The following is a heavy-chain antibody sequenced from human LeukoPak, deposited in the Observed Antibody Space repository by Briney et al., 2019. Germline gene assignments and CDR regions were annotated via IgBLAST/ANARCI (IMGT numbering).Heavy chain of an antibody. CDR2: INPNSGGT. CDR3: ARDTKRWLQFPDY. Sequence: GASVKVSCKASGYTFTGYYMHWVRQAPGQGLEWMGRINPNSGGTNYAQKFQGRVTMTRDTSISTAYMELSRLRSDDTAVYYCARDTKRWLQFPDYWGQGTLVTVSS. CDR1: GYTFTGYY. V-gene: IGHV1-2*06. D-gene: IGHD5-24*01. J-gene: IGHJ4*02.